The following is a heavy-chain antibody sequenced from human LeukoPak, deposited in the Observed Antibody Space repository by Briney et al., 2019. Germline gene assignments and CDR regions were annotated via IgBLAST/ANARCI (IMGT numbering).Heavy chain of an antibody. Sequence: GGSLRLSCAASEFTFSSYWMSWVRQAPGRGLEWVANIKQDGGEKYYLDSVKGRFTVSRDNAKNSLYLQMNSLRAEDTAVYYCARVGARQILEYWGQGTLVTVSS. CDR3: ARVGARQILEY. CDR2: IKQDGGEK. D-gene: IGHD4-17*01. J-gene: IGHJ4*02. CDR1: EFTFSSYW. V-gene: IGHV3-7*01.